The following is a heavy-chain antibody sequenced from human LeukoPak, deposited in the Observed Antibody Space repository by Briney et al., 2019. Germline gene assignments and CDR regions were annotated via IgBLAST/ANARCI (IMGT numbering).Heavy chain of an antibody. J-gene: IGHJ4*02. CDR1: GGTFSSYA. CDR2: IIPIFGTA. Sequence: ASVKVSCKASGGTFSSYAISWVRQAPGQGLEWMGGIIPIFGTANYAQKFQGRVTITTDESTSTAYMELSSLRSEDTAVYYCARGFTRYEGFDYWGQGTLVTVSS. V-gene: IGHV1-69*05. CDR3: ARGFTRYEGFDY. D-gene: IGHD5-12*01.